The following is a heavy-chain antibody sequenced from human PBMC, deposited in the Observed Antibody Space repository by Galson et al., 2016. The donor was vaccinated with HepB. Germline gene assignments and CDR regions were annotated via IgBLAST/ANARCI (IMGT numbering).Heavy chain of an antibody. CDR1: GYTFTNYG. D-gene: IGHD3-3*02. J-gene: IGHJ4*02. CDR2: ITTYNGNT. Sequence: SVKVSCKASGYTFTNYGISWVRQAPGHGLEWVGWITTYNGNTNYAQKFQDRVTMTTDTSTSTAYMELRSLRSDDTAVDYCARVHFWSGYYLDYWGQGTLVTVSS. CDR3: ARVHFWSGYYLDY. V-gene: IGHV1-18*01.